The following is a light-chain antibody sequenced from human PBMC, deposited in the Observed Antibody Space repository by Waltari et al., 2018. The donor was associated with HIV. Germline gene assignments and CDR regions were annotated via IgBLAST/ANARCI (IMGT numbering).Light chain of an antibody. CDR1: QTVLYSSNNKNY. Sequence: DIVMTQSPDSLAVSLGERATINCKSSQTVLYSSNNKNYLAWYQQKPGQPPKLLIYWASTRESGVPDRFSGSGSRTDFTLTISSLQAEDVAVYYCQQYYSSPITFGPGTKVDIK. V-gene: IGKV4-1*01. CDR3: QQYYSSPIT. J-gene: IGKJ3*01. CDR2: WAS.